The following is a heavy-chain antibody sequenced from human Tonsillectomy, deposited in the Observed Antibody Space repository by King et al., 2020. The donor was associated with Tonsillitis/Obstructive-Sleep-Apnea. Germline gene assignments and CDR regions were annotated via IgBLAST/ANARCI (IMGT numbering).Heavy chain of an antibody. V-gene: IGHV2-5*02. Sequence: ITLKESGPTLVKPTQTLTLTCTFSGFSLHTRGVGVGWIRQPPEKALEWLALIYWDDDTRYSPSLKSRLTITKDPSKNQVVLTLTNMDPVDTATYYCAHASDFWSVDHLYFDYWGLGTLVTVSS. CDR2: IYWDDDT. CDR1: GFSLHTRGVG. D-gene: IGHD3-3*01. J-gene: IGHJ4*02. CDR3: AHASDFWSVDHLYFDY.